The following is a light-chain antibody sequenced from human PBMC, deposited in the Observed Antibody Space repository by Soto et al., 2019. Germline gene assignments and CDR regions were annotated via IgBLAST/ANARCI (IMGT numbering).Light chain of an antibody. CDR3: QQSYSTPRT. CDR1: QRISTH. V-gene: IGKV1-39*01. J-gene: IGKJ1*01. CDR2: AAY. Sequence: DIQMTQSPSPLSASVGDRVTITCRASQRISTHLNWYQQKPGKAPNLLIYAAYNLRSGLPSRFSGSGSGTDFTLTISSLQPEDFATYYCQQSYSTPRTFGQGTKVDIK.